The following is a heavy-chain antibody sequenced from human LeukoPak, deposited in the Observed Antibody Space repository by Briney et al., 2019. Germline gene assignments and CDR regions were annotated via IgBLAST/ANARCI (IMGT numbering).Heavy chain of an antibody. CDR3: AKWASDNQAFDL. J-gene: IGHJ4*02. D-gene: IGHD2-8*01. Sequence: VKPSETLSLTCTVSGTSITSYYWNWIRQAPGQGPEWIGYGHYRGNTKYNPPLKSRVTISVDTSKNQFSLRLSSVTAADTAVYFCAKWASDNQAFDLWGQGTLVTVSS. CDR2: GHYRGNT. CDR1: GTSITSYY. V-gene: IGHV4-59*08.